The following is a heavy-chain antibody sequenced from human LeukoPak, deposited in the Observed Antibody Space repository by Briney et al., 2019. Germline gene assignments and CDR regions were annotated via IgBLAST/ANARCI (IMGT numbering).Heavy chain of an antibody. CDR1: GFTFSSYG. V-gene: IGHV3-30*03. Sequence: GASLKLSCEASGFTFSSYGMHWVRQAPGQGLEWMAVISYDGSNKYYADYVKGRFTITRDNSKNTLYLQMSSLRAEDTAVYYCATAVAGTCFDYWGQGTLVTVSS. CDR3: ATAVAGTCFDY. D-gene: IGHD6-19*01. CDR2: ISYDGSNK. J-gene: IGHJ4*02.